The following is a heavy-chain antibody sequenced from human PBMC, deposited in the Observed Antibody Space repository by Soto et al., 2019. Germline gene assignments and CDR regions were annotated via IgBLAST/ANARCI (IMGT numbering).Heavy chain of an antibody. CDR2: ISSNGGST. D-gene: IGHD5-12*01. J-gene: IGHJ4*02. CDR3: ARRDGYNFDY. CDR1: GFTFSSYA. V-gene: IGHV3-64*01. Sequence: EVQLVESGGGLVQPGGSLRLSCAASGFTFSSYAMHWVHQAPGKGLEYVSAISSNGGSTYYANSVKGRFTISRDNSKNTLYRQMGSLRAEDMAVYYCARRDGYNFDYWGQGTLVTVSS.